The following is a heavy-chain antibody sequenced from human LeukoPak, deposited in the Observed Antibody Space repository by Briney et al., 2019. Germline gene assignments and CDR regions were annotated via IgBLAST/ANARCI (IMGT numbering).Heavy chain of an antibody. Sequence: GGSLRLSCAASGFTFSDYYMSWIRQAPGKGLEWVSYISSSGSTIYYADSVKGRFTISRDNAKNSLYLQMNSLRAEDTALYYCAKDRSSGYYDAFDIWGQGTMVTVSS. D-gene: IGHD3-22*01. CDR1: GFTFSDYY. CDR2: ISSSGSTI. V-gene: IGHV3-11*01. CDR3: AKDRSSGYYDAFDI. J-gene: IGHJ3*02.